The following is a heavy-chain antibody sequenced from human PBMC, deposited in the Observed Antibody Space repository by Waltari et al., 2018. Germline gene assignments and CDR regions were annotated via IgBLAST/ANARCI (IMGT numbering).Heavy chain of an antibody. CDR1: GFAFNIYG. Sequence: DVQLVESGGGLVKPGGSLRLSCGASGFAFNIYGMNWVRQSPGKGREWVALVIGTTSYRYCADSLKGRFTVSRDSAKTSVYLQMDSLRVEDTAVYYCARGVFDSWGQGTLVTVSS. V-gene: IGHV3-21*01. CDR2: VIGTTSYR. CDR3: ARGVFDS. J-gene: IGHJ5*01.